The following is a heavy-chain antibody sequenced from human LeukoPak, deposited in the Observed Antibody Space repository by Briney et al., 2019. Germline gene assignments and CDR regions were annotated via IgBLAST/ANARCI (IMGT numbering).Heavy chain of an antibody. V-gene: IGHV3-30*05. J-gene: IGHJ4*02. CDR2: ISYDGTNE. Sequence: GGSLRLSCAASGFTFSSYSMNWVRQAPGKGLEWVAVISYDGTNEFYADSVQGRFTISRDNSKNTLNLQMNSLRPEDTAIYYCARSRIAAVVPFYFDSWGQGALVTVSS. CDR3: ARSRIAAVVPFYFDS. CDR1: GFTFSSYS. D-gene: IGHD6-13*01.